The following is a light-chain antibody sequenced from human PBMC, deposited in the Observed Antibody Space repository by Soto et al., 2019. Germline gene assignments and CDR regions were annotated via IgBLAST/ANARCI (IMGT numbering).Light chain of an antibody. CDR3: GTWDSSLSAVV. CDR2: DNH. V-gene: IGLV1-51*01. CDR1: SSNIGNNY. Sequence: QSVLTQPPSVSAAPGQTVTISCSGSSSNIGNNYASWYQQLPGTAPKLLIYDNHKRPSGIPDRFSGSKSGTSATLGITGLQTGDEADYYCGTWDSSLSAVVFGGGTKLTVL. J-gene: IGLJ2*01.